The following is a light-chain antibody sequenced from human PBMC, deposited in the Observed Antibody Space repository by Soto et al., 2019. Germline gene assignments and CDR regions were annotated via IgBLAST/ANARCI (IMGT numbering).Light chain of an antibody. CDR2: EAV. CDR3: QQYDSHPLT. J-gene: IGKJ4*01. CDR1: QNISNW. V-gene: IGKV1-5*03. Sequence: DILMTQSPSALSASVGDRVTITCRASQNISNWLAWYQRKPEKAPNLLIYEAVSLESGVQSRLSGSRSGTEFPLFNRSLQPDDFATFYCQQYDSHPLTFGGGTKVQIK.